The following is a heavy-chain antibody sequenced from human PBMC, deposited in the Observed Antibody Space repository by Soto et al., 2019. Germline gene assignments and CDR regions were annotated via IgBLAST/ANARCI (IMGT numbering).Heavy chain of an antibody. J-gene: IGHJ4*02. CDR3: ATSNYGERD. D-gene: IGHD3-10*01. CDR1: GFTLSEYG. Sequence: ELQVLESGGGLVQPGGSLRLPCAASGFTLSEYGTSWVRQAPGKGLEWVSFVSGSGDSTYYTDPVKGRFTISRDSSKYTVCLQMNSLRAEDTAVYDCATSNYGERDWGQGTLVTVSS. CDR2: VSGSGDST. V-gene: IGHV3-23*01.